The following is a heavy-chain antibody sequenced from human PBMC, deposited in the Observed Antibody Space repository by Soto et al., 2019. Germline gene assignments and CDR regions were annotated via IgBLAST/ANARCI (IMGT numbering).Heavy chain of an antibody. Sequence: SETLSLTCAVSGGSISSGGYSWSWIRQPPGKGLEWIGYIYHSGSTYYNPSLKSRVTISVDTSKNQFSLKLSSVTAADTAVYYCARGLRNYYYDSSGPADYWGQGTLVTVSS. CDR3: ARGLRNYYYDSSGPADY. D-gene: IGHD3-22*01. CDR2: IYHSGST. V-gene: IGHV4-30-2*05. CDR1: GGSISSGGYS. J-gene: IGHJ4*02.